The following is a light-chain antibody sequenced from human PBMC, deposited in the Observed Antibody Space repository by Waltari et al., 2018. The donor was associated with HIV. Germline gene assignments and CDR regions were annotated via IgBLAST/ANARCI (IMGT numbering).Light chain of an antibody. CDR3: ASWDDKLDGWV. CDR1: YSNRGSTT. J-gene: IGLJ3*02. Sequence: QSLLPQPPSASGTPGQRVTISCSGSYSNRGSTTVNWHQQLPGSAPRALIYNNDQRPSGVPDRFSGSKSGTSASLAISGLQSEDQGDYYCASWDDKLDGWVFGGGTRLTVL. V-gene: IGLV1-44*01. CDR2: NND.